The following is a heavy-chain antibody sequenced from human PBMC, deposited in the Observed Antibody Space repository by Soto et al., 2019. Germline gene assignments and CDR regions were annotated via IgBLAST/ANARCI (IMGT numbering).Heavy chain of an antibody. D-gene: IGHD2-2*01. Sequence: PSETRSLTCTVSGDSISSYYWSWIRQPPGKGLEWIGYIYYSGSTNYNPSLKSRVTISVDTSKNQFSLNLSSVTAADTAVYYCARVVVPAAMWDYYYYYMDVWGKGTTVTSP. CDR3: ARVVVPAAMWDYYYYYMDV. CDR1: GDSISSYY. J-gene: IGHJ6*03. CDR2: IYYSGST. V-gene: IGHV4-59*01.